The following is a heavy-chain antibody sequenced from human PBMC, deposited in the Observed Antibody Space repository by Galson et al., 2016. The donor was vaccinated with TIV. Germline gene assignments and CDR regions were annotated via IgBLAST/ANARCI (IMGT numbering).Heavy chain of an antibody. CDR1: GFTFSTYA. J-gene: IGHJ6*02. D-gene: IGHD2-2*01. CDR2: IWYDGSNK. V-gene: IGHV3-33*01. CDR3: ARDGGGYCSSTSCPYYGLDV. Sequence: SLRLSCAASGFTFSTYAMHWVRQAPGEGLEWVAIIWYDGSNKYYADSVRGRFTISRDNSKNTLYLQMNSLRAEDTAVYSCARDGGGYCSSTSCPYYGLDVWGQGTTVTVSS.